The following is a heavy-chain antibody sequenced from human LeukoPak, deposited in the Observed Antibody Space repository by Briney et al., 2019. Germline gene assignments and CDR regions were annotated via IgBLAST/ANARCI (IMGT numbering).Heavy chain of an antibody. Sequence: GSLRLSCAASGFTFSTYWMNWYGQGPGKGLEWVGNINQDSSEINYVDSVRGRFTSSRDNAKNSLHLQMNSLRAEDTAVYYCATDRDNSVSQKRFDSWGQGTLVTVSS. D-gene: IGHD5/OR15-5a*01. V-gene: IGHV3-7*01. CDR2: INQDSSEI. CDR1: GFTFSTYW. CDR3: ATDRDNSVSQKRFDS. J-gene: IGHJ4*02.